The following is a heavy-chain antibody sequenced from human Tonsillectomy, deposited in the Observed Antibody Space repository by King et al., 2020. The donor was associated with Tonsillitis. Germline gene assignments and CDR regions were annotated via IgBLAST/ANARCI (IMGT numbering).Heavy chain of an antibody. V-gene: IGHV4-61*02. J-gene: IGHJ4*02. CDR3: ARAGWLRGFDY. D-gene: IGHD5-12*01. CDR2: IYTSGST. Sequence: VQLQESVRGLVKPSQTLSLTRTGSLGSISRGSYYRSWIRRPAGKGLEWIGRIYTSGSTNYNTTLQSRVTISVDPSKNQFSLKRISVTAADTAVYYCARAGWLRGFDYWGQGTLVTVSS. CDR1: LGSISRGSYY.